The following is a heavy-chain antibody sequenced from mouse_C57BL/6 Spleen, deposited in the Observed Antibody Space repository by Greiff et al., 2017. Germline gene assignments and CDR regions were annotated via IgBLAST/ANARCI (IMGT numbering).Heavy chain of an antibody. V-gene: IGHV1-64*01. CDR1: GYPFTSYW. J-gene: IGHJ3*01. CDR3: AREFAY. Sequence: QVQLQQPGAELVKPGASVKLSCKSSGYPFTSYWMHWVKQRPGQGLEWIGMIHPNSGSTNYNEKFKSKATLTVDKSSSTAYMQLSSLTSEDSAVYYGAREFAYWGQGTLVTVSA. CDR2: IHPNSGST.